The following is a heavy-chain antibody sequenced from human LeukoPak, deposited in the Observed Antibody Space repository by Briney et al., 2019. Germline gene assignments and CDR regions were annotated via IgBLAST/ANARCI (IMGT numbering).Heavy chain of an antibody. CDR1: GYTFTGYY. J-gene: IGHJ4*02. D-gene: IGHD5-12*01. CDR2: INPNSGGT. CDR3: AREGSGYDSFDY. Sequence: ASVKVSCKASGYTFTGYYMHWVRQAPGQGLEWMGWINPNSGGTNYAQKFQGRVTMTRDTSISTAYMELRRLRSDDTAVYYCAREGSGYDSFDYWGQGTLVTVSS. V-gene: IGHV1-2*02.